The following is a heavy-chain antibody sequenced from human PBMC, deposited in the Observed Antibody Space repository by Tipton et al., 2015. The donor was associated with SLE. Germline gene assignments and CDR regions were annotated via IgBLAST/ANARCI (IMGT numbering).Heavy chain of an antibody. CDR3: ARGSRGVGFDV. Sequence: TLSLTCSVSGGSISHFYWSWIRQPPGKGLEWIAYIYYSGTTNYNPSLKSRVSISVDTSKNRFSLNLYSVTAADTAVYYCARGSRGVGFDVWGHGTTVIVSS. J-gene: IGHJ6*02. D-gene: IGHD3-10*01. V-gene: IGHV4-59*01. CDR2: IYYSGTT. CDR1: GGSISHFY.